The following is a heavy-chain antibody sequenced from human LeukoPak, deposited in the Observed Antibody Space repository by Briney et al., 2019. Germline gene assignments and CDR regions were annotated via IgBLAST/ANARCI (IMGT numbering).Heavy chain of an antibody. CDR1: GGSISSYY. Sequence: SETLSLTCTVSGGSISSYYWSWIRQPAGKGLEWIGRIYTSGSTNYNPSLKSRVTMSVDTSKNQFSLKLSSVTAADTAVYYCARAAADYCSSTSCYFNYYYMDVWGKGTTVTVSS. CDR2: IYTSGST. V-gene: IGHV4-4*07. D-gene: IGHD2-2*01. CDR3: ARAAADYCSSTSCYFNYYYMDV. J-gene: IGHJ6*03.